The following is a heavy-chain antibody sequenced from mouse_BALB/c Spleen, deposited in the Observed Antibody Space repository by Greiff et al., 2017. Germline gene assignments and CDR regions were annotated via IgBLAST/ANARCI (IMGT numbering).Heavy chain of an antibody. CDR3: ARDSDWYFDV. V-gene: IGHV1-87*01. J-gene: IGHJ1*01. D-gene: IGHD3-1*01. CDR2: IYPGDGDT. CDR1: GYTFTSYW. Sequence: QVQLQQSGAELARPGASVKLSCKASGYTFTSYWMQWVKQRPGQGLEWIGAIYPGDGDTRYTQKFKGKATLTADKSSSTAYMQLSSLASEDSAVYYCARDSDWYFDVWGAGTTVTVSS.